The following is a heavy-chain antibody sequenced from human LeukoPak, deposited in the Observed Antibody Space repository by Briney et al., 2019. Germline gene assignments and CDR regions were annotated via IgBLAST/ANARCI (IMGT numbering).Heavy chain of an antibody. CDR1: GFTFSSCG. CDR3: ARAEGDYYDTMLPD. V-gene: IGHV3-33*01. CDR2: IWYDGSNK. J-gene: IGHJ4*02. D-gene: IGHD3-22*01. Sequence: PGGSVTLPCAASGFTFSSCGMHGVRRAPGRGREGVAVIWYDGSNKYYADSMKGRFTISRENYKNTLYLKTNSLRAEDTAVCYCARAEGDYYDTMLPDWGQGTLV.